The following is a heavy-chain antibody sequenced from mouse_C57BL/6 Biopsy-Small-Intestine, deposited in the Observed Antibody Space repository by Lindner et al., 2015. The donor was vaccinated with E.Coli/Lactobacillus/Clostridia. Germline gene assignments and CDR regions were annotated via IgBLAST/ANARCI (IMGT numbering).Heavy chain of an antibody. CDR1: GFTFTSST. Sequence: SVKVSCKASGFTFTSSTIQWVRQARGQRLEWMGWIVVDTGYTKYAQKIQQRVTITRDMSTSTAYMELSSLRSEDTAVYYCAAGGYSYGPSYYYYMDVWGKGTMVTVSS. CDR2: IVVDTGYT. J-gene: IGHJ1*03. D-gene: IGHD1-1*01. V-gene: IGHV1-4*01. CDR3: AAGGYSYGPSYYYYMDV.